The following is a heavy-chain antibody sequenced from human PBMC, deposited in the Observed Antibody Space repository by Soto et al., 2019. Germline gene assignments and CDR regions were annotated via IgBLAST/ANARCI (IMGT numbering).Heavy chain of an antibody. Sequence: ASVKVSCKASGYTFTSYAMHWVRQAPGQRLEWMGWINAGNGNTKYSQKFQGRVTITRDTSASTAYMELSSLRSEDTAVYYCARGWYSSGWYRYYFDYWGQGTLVTVSS. V-gene: IGHV1-3*01. D-gene: IGHD6-19*01. CDR2: INAGNGNT. J-gene: IGHJ4*02. CDR1: GYTFTSYA. CDR3: ARGWYSSGWYRYYFDY.